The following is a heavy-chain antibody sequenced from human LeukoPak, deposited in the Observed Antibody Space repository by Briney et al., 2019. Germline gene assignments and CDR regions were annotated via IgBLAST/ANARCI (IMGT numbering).Heavy chain of an antibody. CDR3: AKDQDCSITSCYVFDC. D-gene: IGHD2-2*01. CDR2: ISGSGDST. V-gene: IGHV3-23*01. Sequence: GGSLRLSCAASGFTFRNYAMSWVRQAPGKGLEWVSAISGSGDSTYYADSVKGRLTISRDNSKNTLYLQMNSLRAEDTAVYYCAKDQDCSITSCYVFDCWGQGTLVIVSS. CDR1: GFTFRNYA. J-gene: IGHJ4*02.